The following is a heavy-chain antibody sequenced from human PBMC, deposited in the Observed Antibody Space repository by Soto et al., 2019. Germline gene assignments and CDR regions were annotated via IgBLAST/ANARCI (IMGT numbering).Heavy chain of an antibody. CDR2: ISGSGGST. V-gene: IGHV3-23*01. J-gene: IGHJ4*02. Sequence: EVQLLESGGGLVQPGGSLRLSCAASGFTFSSYAMSWVRQAPGKGLEWVSAISGSGGSTYYADSVKGRFTISRDNSKNTLYLQMNSLRAEDTAVYYCAIGDDSSGYYHTFDYWGQGTLVTVSS. CDR1: GFTFSSYA. CDR3: AIGDDSSGYYHTFDY. D-gene: IGHD3-22*01.